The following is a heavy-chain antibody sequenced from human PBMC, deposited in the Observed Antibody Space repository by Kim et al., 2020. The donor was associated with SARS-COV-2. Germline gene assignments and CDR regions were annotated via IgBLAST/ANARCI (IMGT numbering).Heavy chain of an antibody. D-gene: IGHD3-10*01. CDR2: INHSGST. CDR3: ARGLFRRGWTSDEGGGY. V-gene: IGHV4-34*01. Sequence: SETLSLTCAVYGGSFSGYYWSWIRQPPGKGLEWIGEINHSGSTNYNPSLKSRVTISVDTSKNQFSLKLSSVTAADTAVYYCARGLFRRGWTSDEGGGYWGQGTLVTVSS. CDR1: GGSFSGYY. J-gene: IGHJ4*02.